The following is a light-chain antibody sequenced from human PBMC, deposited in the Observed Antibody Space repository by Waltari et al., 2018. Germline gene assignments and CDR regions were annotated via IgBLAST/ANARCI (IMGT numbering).Light chain of an antibody. CDR3: QQYNNWPPWT. CDR1: QSVRNN. CDR2: GAS. Sequence: ERVRTQARATLSVSPGERATLSCRASQSVRNNLVWYQQKPGQAPRLLIYGASTRVTGIPARFSGSGSGTEFTLTISSLQSEDFAVYYCQQYNNWPPWTFGQGTKVEIK. V-gene: IGKV3-15*01. J-gene: IGKJ1*01.